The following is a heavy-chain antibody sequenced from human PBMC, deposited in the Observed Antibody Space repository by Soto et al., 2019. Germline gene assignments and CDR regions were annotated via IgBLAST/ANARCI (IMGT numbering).Heavy chain of an antibody. CDR1: GYTFTSYG. D-gene: IGHD3-3*01. V-gene: IGHV1-18*01. Sequence: ASVKVSCKASGYTFTSYGISWVRQAPGQGLEWMGWISAYNGNTNYAQKLQGRVTMTTDTSTSTAYMELRSLRSDDTAVYYCAIVGYDFWGGYSDPINWFDPWGQGTLVTVSS. CDR2: ISAYNGNT. J-gene: IGHJ5*02. CDR3: AIVGYDFWGGYSDPINWFDP.